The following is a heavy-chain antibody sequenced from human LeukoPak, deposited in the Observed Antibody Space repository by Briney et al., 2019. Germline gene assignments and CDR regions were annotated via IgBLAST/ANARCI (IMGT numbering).Heavy chain of an antibody. J-gene: IGHJ5*02. CDR2: INPNSGDT. D-gene: IGHD5-18*01. V-gene: IGHV1-2*02. CDR1: GYTFFDNY. CDR3: ARAFALGGAMVTSYWFDP. Sequence: ASVKVSCKASGYTFFDNYIHWVRQAPGQGLEWMGWINPNSGDTKYSQKFQGRVTMTRDTSISTAYMELSRLRSDDTAVYYCARAFALGGAMVTSYWFDPWGQGTLVTVSS.